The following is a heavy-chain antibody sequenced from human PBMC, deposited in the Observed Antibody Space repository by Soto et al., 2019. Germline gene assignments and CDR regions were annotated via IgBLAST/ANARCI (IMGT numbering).Heavy chain of an antibody. CDR3: ARDTRKAQWLVGYLDY. V-gene: IGHV4-31*03. D-gene: IGHD6-19*01. J-gene: IGHJ4*02. CDR1: GGSISSGGYY. Sequence: LSLTCTVSGGSISSGGYYWSWIRQHPGKGLEWIGYIYYSGSTYYNPSLKSRVTISVDTSKNQFSLKLSSVTAADTAVYYCARDTRKAQWLVGYLDYWGQGTLVTVSS. CDR2: IYYSGST.